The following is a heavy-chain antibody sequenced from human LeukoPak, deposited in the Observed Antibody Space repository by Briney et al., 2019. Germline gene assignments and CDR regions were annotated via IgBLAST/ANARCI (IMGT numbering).Heavy chain of an antibody. CDR2: IYTSGST. J-gene: IGHJ4*02. V-gene: IGHV4-61*02. CDR1: GGSISSSSYY. D-gene: IGHD1-1*01. CDR3: ARDRRQRDYFDF. Sequence: PSETLSLTCTVSGGSISSSSYYWSWIRQPAGKGLEWIGRIYTSGSTNYNPSLKSRVTISVDTSKNQFSLKLNSVTAADTAVYYRARDRRQRDYFDFWGQGARVTVSS.